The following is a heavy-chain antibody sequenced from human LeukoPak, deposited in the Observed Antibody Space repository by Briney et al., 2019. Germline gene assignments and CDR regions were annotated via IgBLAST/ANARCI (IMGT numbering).Heavy chain of an antibody. CDR3: ARDHRKELPSSGYLIY. D-gene: IGHD3-22*01. CDR2: INPKSGGT. Sequence: GASVKVSCKASGYSFTDKYMHWVRQAPGQGLEWMGRINPKSGGTNYAQKFQGRVTMTTDTSMSTAYMEVSRLRSDDTAVYYCARDHRKELPSSGYLIYWGQGTLVTVSS. J-gene: IGHJ4*02. CDR1: GYSFTDKY. V-gene: IGHV1-2*02.